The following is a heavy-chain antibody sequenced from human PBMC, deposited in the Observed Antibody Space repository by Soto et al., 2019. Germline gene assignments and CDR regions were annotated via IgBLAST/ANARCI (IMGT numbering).Heavy chain of an antibody. CDR1: GFTFSDYY. D-gene: IGHD2-21*02. V-gene: IGHV3-11*06. CDR2: ISSSSSYT. Sequence: GWSLRLSCAASGFTFSDYYMSWIRQAPGKGLEWVSYISSSSSYTNYADSVKGRFTISRDNAKNSPYLQMNSLRAEDTAVYYCARDRLQYCGGNCYRDTLDILGEGTTVTV. CDR3: ARDRLQYCGGNCYRDTLDI. J-gene: IGHJ3*02.